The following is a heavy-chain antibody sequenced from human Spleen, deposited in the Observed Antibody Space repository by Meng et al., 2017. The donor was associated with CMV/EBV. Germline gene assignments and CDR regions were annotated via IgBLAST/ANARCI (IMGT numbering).Heavy chain of an antibody. CDR3: ARDLLVDRGVRGVFDF. CDR1: GGSISSYY. D-gene: IGHD3-10*01. CDR2: IYYSGST. Sequence: SETLSLTCTVSGGSISSYYWSWIRQPPGKGLEWIGYIYYSGSTNYNPSLKSRVTISVDTSKNQFSLKLSSVTAADTAMYYCARDLLVDRGVRGVFDFWGQGTLVTVSS. J-gene: IGHJ4*02. V-gene: IGHV4-59*12.